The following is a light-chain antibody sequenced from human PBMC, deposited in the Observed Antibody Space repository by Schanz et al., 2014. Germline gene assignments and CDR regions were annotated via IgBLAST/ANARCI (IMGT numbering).Light chain of an antibody. J-gene: IGLJ3*02. Sequence: QSVLTQPPSVSGAPGQRVTISCTGSSSNIGAGYDVHWYQQLPGTAPKLLIYGNNNRPSGVPDRFSASKSGTSASLAITGLQAEDEADYYCQSYDNSLSGWVFGGGTKLTVL. V-gene: IGLV1-40*01. CDR1: SSNIGAGYD. CDR3: QSYDNSLSGWV. CDR2: GNN.